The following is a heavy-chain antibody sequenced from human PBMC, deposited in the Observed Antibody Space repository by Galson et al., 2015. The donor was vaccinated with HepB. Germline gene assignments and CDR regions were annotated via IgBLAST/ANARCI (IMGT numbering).Heavy chain of an antibody. CDR3: ARARGPYSGSYYNPFDYYYMDV. D-gene: IGHD3-10*01. CDR2: ISYDGSNK. Sequence: SLRLSCAASGFTFSSYAMHWVRQAPGKGLEWVAVISYDGSNKYYADSVKGRFTISRDNSKNTLYLQMNSLRAEDTAVYYCARARGPYSGSYYNPFDYYYMDVWGKGTTVTVSS. V-gene: IGHV3-30*04. J-gene: IGHJ6*03. CDR1: GFTFSSYA.